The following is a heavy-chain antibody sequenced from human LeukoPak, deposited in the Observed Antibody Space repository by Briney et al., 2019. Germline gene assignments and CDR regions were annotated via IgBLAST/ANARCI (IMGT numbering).Heavy chain of an antibody. CDR3: ARVDSSGWYSVDYYYYGMDV. D-gene: IGHD6-19*01. CDR2: IIPILGIA. J-gene: IGHJ6*02. V-gene: IGHV1-69*04. Sequence: ASVKVSCKASGGTFSSYAISWVRQAPGQGLEWMGRIIPILGIANNAQKFQGRVTITADKSTSTAYMELSSLRSEDTAVYYCARVDSSGWYSVDYYYYGMDVWGQGTTVTVSS. CDR1: GGTFSSYA.